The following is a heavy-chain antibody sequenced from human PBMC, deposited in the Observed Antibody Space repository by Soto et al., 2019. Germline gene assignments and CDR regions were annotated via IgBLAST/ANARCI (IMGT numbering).Heavy chain of an antibody. CDR3: ARVGKLDSSGWYLGY. CDR2: ISAYNGNT. Sequence: QVQLVQSGAEVKKPGASVKVSCKASGYTFTSYVISWVRQAPGQGLEWMGWISAYNGNTKYAPKLQGRVTMTTDTSTSTAYMEVRSLRSDDTAVYYWARVGKLDSSGWYLGYRGKGTLVTFSS. CDR1: GYTFTSYV. D-gene: IGHD6-19*01. J-gene: IGHJ4*02. V-gene: IGHV1-18*01.